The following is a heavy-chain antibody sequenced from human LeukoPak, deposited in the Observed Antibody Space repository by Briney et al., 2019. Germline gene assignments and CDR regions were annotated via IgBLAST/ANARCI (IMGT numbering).Heavy chain of an antibody. Sequence: GGSLRLSCTASGFTFGDYAMSWVRQAPGKGLEWVSSIGSSSSYIYYADSVKGRFTISRDNAKNTLYLQMNSLRAEDTAVYYCARDETFDGSAPGDYWGQGTLVTVSS. D-gene: IGHD3-10*01. CDR2: IGSSSSYI. V-gene: IGHV3-21*01. CDR1: GFTFGDYA. J-gene: IGHJ4*02. CDR3: ARDETFDGSAPGDY.